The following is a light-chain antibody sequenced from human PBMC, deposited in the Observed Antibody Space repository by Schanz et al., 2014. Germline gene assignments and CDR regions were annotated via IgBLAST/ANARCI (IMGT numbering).Light chain of an antibody. CDR2: DDA. V-gene: IGLV3-21*03. CDR1: NIGSKS. J-gene: IGLJ3*02. Sequence: SYELTQPPSVSVAPGKTARITCGGNNIGSKSVPWYQHKPGQAPVLVVYDDADRPSGIPERFSGSNSGNTATLTISRVGAGDEADYSCQVWDTINEHPGVFGGGTKLTVL. CDR3: QVWDTINEHPGV.